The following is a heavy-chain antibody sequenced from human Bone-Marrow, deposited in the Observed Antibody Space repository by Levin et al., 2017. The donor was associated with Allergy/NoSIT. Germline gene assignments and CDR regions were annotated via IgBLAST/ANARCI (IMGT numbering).Heavy chain of an antibody. CDR3: GRDGPRGMRIDY. D-gene: IGHD2-15*01. CDR2: IWYDGSDK. V-gene: IGHV3-33*01. Sequence: GGSLRLSCAASGFTFSYSGMHWVRQAPGKGLEWVALIWYDGSDKFYADSVKGRFTISRDNSKNTLHLQMNNLTAEDTAVYYCGRDGPRGMRIDYWGQGTLVTVSS. CDR1: GFTFSYSG. J-gene: IGHJ4*02.